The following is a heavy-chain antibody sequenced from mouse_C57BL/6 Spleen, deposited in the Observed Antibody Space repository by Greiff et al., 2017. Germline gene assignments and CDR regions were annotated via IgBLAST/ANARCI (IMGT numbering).Heavy chain of an antibody. CDR1: GYTFTSYW. CDR3: ARRSYGPDGYFDY. J-gene: IGHJ2*01. CDR2: IDPSDSET. Sequence: QVQLQQPGAELVRPGSSVKLSCKASGYTFTSYWMHWVKQRPIQGLEWIGNIDPSDSETHYNQKFKDKATLTVDKSSSTAYMQLSSLTSEDSAVYYCARRSYGPDGYFDYWGQGTTLTVSS. V-gene: IGHV1-52*01. D-gene: IGHD1-1*02.